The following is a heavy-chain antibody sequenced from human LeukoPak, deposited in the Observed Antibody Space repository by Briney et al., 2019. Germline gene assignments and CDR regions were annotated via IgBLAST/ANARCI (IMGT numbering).Heavy chain of an antibody. CDR1: GFTFSDVW. CDR3: TTVHGAGPVNFDY. J-gene: IGHJ4*02. D-gene: IGHD3-16*01. CDR2: VKSRSDSGTI. Sequence: GGSLRLSCAASGFTFSDVWMTWVRQAPGQGLEWVGRVKSRSDSGTIDYAAPVKGRFSISRDDSENTLYLQMNSLKNEDTAVYFCTTVHGAGPVNFDYWGQGSLVTVSS. V-gene: IGHV3-15*01.